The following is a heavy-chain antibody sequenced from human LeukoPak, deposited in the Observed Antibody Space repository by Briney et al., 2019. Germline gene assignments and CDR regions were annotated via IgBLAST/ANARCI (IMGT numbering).Heavy chain of an antibody. CDR1: GISLNNYW. CDR3: VRAMYSYFFDY. J-gene: IGHJ4*02. CDR2: LNRDGRQQ. D-gene: IGHD3-10*02. Sequence: GSLRLSFEGSGISLNNYWMAWGRQGPGKGLGGVANLNRDGRQQNLVDSVKGRFTNSRDNARNSLYLQMNNLRDQDTAVYYCVRAMYSYFFDYWGQGTLVSVSS. V-gene: IGHV3-7*01.